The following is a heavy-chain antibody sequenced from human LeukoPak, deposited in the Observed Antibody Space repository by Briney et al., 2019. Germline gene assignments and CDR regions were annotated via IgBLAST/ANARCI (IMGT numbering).Heavy chain of an antibody. V-gene: IGHV3-7*03. Sequence: GGSLRLSCAASGFTFSRFWMNWVRQAPGKGLEWVANIKQDGSEKYYVDSVKGRFTISRDNAKNSLYLQMNSLRVEDTAVYYCAKEGVAAAGRLDYWGQGTLVTVSS. CDR3: AKEGVAAAGRLDY. J-gene: IGHJ4*02. CDR1: GFTFSRFW. CDR2: IKQDGSEK. D-gene: IGHD6-13*01.